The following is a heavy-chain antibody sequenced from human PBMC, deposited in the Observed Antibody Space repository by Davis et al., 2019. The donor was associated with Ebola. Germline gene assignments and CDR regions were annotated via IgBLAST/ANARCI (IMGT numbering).Heavy chain of an antibody. J-gene: IGHJ4*02. Sequence: ASVTVSCKAFGYTFIYYYINWVRQTPGQGLEWMGRINPKSGATTYAQRFPGRVTMTRDTSSGTAYMDLGSLKSDDTAVYYCARGPAANAPLDYWGQGTLVTVSS. D-gene: IGHD2-2*01. CDR1: GYTFIYYY. V-gene: IGHV1-2*02. CDR3: ARGPAANAPLDY. CDR2: INPKSGAT.